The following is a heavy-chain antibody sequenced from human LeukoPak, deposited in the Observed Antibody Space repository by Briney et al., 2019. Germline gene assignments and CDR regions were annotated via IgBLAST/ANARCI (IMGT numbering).Heavy chain of an antibody. J-gene: IGHJ6*04. V-gene: IGHV4-30-2*01. CDR3: AREGREGMDV. CDR1: GGSISSGGYS. CDR2: IYRSGST. Sequence: PSQTLSLTCAVSGGSISSGGYSWSWIRQPPGKGLEWIGYIYRSGSTYYNPSLKSRVTISVDRSKNQFSLKLSSVTAADTAVYYCAREGREGMDVWGKGTTVTVSS.